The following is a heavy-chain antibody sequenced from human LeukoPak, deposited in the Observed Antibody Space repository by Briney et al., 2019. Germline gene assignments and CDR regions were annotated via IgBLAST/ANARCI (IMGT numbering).Heavy chain of an antibody. CDR3: ARGPMGYCSSSSCHFDY. D-gene: IGHD2-2*01. CDR1: GLTLSRYW. J-gene: IGHJ4*02. CDR2: IKQDGSEK. V-gene: IGHV3-7*01. Sequence: GGSLRLSCAASGLTLSRYWMSWVRQAPGKGLEWVANIKQDGSEKYYVDSVKGRFTISRDNAKDFLYLQTNSLRAEDTAVYYCARGPMGYCSSSSCHFDYWGQGTLVTVSS.